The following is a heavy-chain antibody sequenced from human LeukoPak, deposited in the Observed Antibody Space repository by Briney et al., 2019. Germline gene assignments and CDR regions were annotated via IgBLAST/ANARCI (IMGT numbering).Heavy chain of an antibody. CDR2: IFHSGST. CDR1: GVYISSGHW. J-gene: IGHJ6*03. V-gene: IGHV4-4*02. Sequence: PSETLSLTCAVSGVYISSGHWWSWVRQPPGKGLEWLGEIFHSGSTNYNAALRSRVAISVDTSKNQFSLKVSSVTAADTAVYYCARDYNYYYMDVWGKGTTVTVSS. CDR3: ARDYNYYYMDV.